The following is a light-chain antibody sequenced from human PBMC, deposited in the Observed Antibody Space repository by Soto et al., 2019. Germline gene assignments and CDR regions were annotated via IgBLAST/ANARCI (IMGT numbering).Light chain of an antibody. CDR3: QQYDRFPYT. J-gene: IGKJ2*01. V-gene: IGKV1-5*03. Sequence: DIQMTQSPSTLSASVGDTVTITCRASQSISNWLAWYQQKPGQAPKLLIYKASTLESGVPSRFSGSGSGTEFTLTISSLQPDDFATFYCQQYDRFPYTFGQGTKLEIK. CDR1: QSISNW. CDR2: KAS.